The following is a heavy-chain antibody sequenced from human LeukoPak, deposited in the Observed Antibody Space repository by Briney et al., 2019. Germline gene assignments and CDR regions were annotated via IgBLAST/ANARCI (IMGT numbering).Heavy chain of an antibody. J-gene: IGHJ4*02. CDR1: GGSISSGGYY. CDR3: AREYGDQGTRNFDY. Sequence: SQTLSLTCTVSGGSISSGGYYWSWIRQHPGKGLEWIGRIYPNGAINYNPSLKSRVTMSVDTSKNQFSLKLISVTAADTAVYYCAREYGDQGTRNFDYWGQGGLVTVSS. V-gene: IGHV4-61*02. CDR2: IYPNGAI. D-gene: IGHD4-17*01.